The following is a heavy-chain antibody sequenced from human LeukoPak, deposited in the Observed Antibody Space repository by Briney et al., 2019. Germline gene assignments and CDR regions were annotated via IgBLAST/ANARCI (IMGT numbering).Heavy chain of an antibody. J-gene: IGHJ4*02. Sequence: ASVKVSCKASGYTFTGYYMHWVRQAPGQGLEWMGWINPNSGGTNYAQKLQGRVTMTRDTSISTAYMELSRLRSDDTAVYYCARVPEQWLVLSYFDYWGQGTLVTVSS. CDR2: INPNSGGT. CDR1: GYTFTGYY. D-gene: IGHD6-19*01. V-gene: IGHV1-2*02. CDR3: ARVPEQWLVLSYFDY.